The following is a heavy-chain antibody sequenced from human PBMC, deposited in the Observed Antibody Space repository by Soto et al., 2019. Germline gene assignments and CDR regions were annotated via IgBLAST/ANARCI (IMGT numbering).Heavy chain of an antibody. Sequence: QVQLVESGGGLVKPGGYLRLSCAASGFTFSDYYMSWIRQAPGKGLEWVSYISSSGSTIYYADSVKGRFTISRDNAKNSLYLQMNSLRAEDTAVYYCARAHEDIVVVPAAACDYWGQGTLVTVSS. D-gene: IGHD2-2*01. CDR1: GFTFSDYY. CDR3: ARAHEDIVVVPAAACDY. J-gene: IGHJ4*02. CDR2: ISSSGSTI. V-gene: IGHV3-11*01.